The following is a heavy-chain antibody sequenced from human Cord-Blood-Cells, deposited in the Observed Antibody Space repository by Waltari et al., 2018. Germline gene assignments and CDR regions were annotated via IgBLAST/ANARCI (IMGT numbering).Heavy chain of an antibody. CDR2: IKQDGSEK. CDR3: ARGGRYVDTAMVFDN. D-gene: IGHD5-18*01. Sequence: EVQLVESGGGLVQPGGSLRLSCAASGFTFSSYWMSWVRQAPGKGLEWVANIKQDGSEKYYVDSVKGRFTISRDNAKNSLYLQMNSLRAEDTAVYYCARGGRYVDTAMVFDNWGQGTLVTVSS. CDR1: GFTFSSYW. J-gene: IGHJ4*02. V-gene: IGHV3-7*01.